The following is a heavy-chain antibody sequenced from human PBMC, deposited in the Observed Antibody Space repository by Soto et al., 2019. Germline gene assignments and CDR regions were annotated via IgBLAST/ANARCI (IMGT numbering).Heavy chain of an antibody. Sequence: PGGSLRLSCAASGFRFSNYWMHWVRQAPGKGLVWVSRINSDGSSTNYADSVKGRFTISRDNAKNTLYLQMNSLRAEDTAVYYCARDPVAAGYNWFHPWGQGTLVTVSS. J-gene: IGHJ5*02. CDR2: INSDGSST. CDR1: GFRFSNYW. CDR3: ARDPVAAGYNWFHP. D-gene: IGHD6-13*01. V-gene: IGHV3-74*01.